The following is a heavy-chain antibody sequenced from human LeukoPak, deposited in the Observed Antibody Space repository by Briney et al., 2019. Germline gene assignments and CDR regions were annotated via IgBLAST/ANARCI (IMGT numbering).Heavy chain of an antibody. CDR1: EFTFKVYS. Sequence: GGSLRLSCVASEFTFKVYSMHWVRQAPGKGLEWVASINTVSSYIYYADSVRGRFTISRDNAKNSVLLQMNSLRAEDMAMYYCVRLRRNRDRSGYFYYYDNWGQGTLVTVSS. CDR3: VRLRRNRDRSGYFYYYDN. V-gene: IGHV3-21*01. D-gene: IGHD3-22*01. J-gene: IGHJ4*02. CDR2: INTVSSYI.